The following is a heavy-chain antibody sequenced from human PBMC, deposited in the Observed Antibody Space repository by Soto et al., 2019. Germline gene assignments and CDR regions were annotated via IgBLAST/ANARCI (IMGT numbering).Heavy chain of an antibody. V-gene: IGHV3-23*01. CDR2: ISGSGAST. CDR3: AKDLGRGVTFYGMDV. D-gene: IGHD2-21*02. CDR1: GFSFSYA. Sequence: PGGSLRLSCAGSGFSFSYAMSWVRQAPGKGLEWVSSISGSGASTHYAGSVKGRFTISRDNSKNTLYLQMNSLRAEDTAVYYCAKDLGRGVTFYGMDVWGQGTTVTVS. J-gene: IGHJ6*02.